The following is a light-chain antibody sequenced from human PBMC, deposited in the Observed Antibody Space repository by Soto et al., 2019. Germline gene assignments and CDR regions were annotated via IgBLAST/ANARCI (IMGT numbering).Light chain of an antibody. J-gene: IGKJ4*01. Sequence: DIQMTQSPSSVSASVGDRITITCRASQTLNNYLTWFQQKPGKAPKVLIYAASTLQSGVPSRFSGSGSGTEFILTISSLQSEDFAVYYCQQYNYWPLTFGGGTKGDIK. CDR1: QTLNNY. V-gene: IGKV1-39*01. CDR3: QQYNYWPLT. CDR2: AAS.